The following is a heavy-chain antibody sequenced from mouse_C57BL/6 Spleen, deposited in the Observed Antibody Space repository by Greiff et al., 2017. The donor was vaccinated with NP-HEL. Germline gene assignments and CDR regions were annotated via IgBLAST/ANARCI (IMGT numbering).Heavy chain of an antibody. CDR2: ISNLAYSI. V-gene: IGHV5-15*01. CDR3: ARHFDYGGFAY. J-gene: IGHJ3*01. Sequence: EVQLVESGGGLVQPGGSLKLSCAASGFTFSDYGMAWVRQAPRKGPEWVAFISNLAYSIYYADTVTGRFTISRENAKHTLYLEMSSLRSEDTAMYYCARHFDYGGFAYWGQGTLVTVSA. D-gene: IGHD2-4*01. CDR1: GFTFSDYG.